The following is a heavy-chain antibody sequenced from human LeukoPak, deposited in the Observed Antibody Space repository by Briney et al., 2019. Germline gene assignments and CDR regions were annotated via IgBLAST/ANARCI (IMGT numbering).Heavy chain of an antibody. J-gene: IGHJ5*02. CDR3: AKSSAAAYNWFDP. CDR2: ISGDGGTT. Sequence: PGGSLRLSCAASGFTFVDYAMHWVRQAPGKGLEWVSLISGDGGTTYYADSVKGRFTISRDNSKNSLYLQMNSLRIEDTALYYCAKSSAAAYNWFDPWGQGTLVTVSS. V-gene: IGHV3-43*02. D-gene: IGHD6-13*01. CDR1: GFTFVDYA.